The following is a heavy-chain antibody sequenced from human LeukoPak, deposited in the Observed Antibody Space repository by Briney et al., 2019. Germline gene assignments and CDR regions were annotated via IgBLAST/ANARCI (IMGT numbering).Heavy chain of an antibody. CDR3: ARDRQGGDGYHH. V-gene: IGHV3-21*06. CDR1: GFTFNSYS. Sequence: PGGSLRLSCAASGFTFNSYSMNWVRQAPGKGLEWVSSISSSSTYIYYADSVKGRFTISRDNAKNSLTLQMNSLRAEDTAVYYCARDRQGGDGYHHWGQGTLVTVSS. J-gene: IGHJ4*02. CDR2: ISSSSTYI. D-gene: IGHD5-24*01.